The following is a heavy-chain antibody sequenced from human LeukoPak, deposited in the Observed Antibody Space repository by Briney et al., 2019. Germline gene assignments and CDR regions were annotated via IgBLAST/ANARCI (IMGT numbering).Heavy chain of an antibody. CDR3: ARDSPEKTLLYCSGGSCLYDYYYYMDV. Sequence: QAGGSLRLSCAASGFTFSSYSMNWVRQAPGKGLEWVSYISSSSSTIYYADSVKGRFTISRDNAKNSLYLQMNSLRAEDTAVYYCARDSPEKTLLYCSGGSCLYDYYYYMDVWGKGTTVTISS. J-gene: IGHJ6*03. V-gene: IGHV3-48*01. D-gene: IGHD2-15*01. CDR2: ISSSSSTI. CDR1: GFTFSSYS.